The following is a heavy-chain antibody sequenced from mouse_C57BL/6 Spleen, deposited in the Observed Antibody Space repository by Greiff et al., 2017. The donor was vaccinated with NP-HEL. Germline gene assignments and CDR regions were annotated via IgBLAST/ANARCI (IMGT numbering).Heavy chain of an antibody. V-gene: IGHV5-4*01. CDR2: ISDGGSYT. Sequence: EVQLVESGGGLVKPGGSLKLSCAASGFTFSSYAMSWVRQTPEKRLEWVATISDGGSYTYYPDNVKGRFTISRDNAKNNLYLQMSHLKSEDTAMYYCARDHITTVVRYFDVWGTGTTVTVSS. CDR3: ARDHITTVVRYFDV. D-gene: IGHD1-1*01. CDR1: GFTFSSYA. J-gene: IGHJ1*03.